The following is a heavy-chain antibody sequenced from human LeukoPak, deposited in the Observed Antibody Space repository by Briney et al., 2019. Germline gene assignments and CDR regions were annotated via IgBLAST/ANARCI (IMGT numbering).Heavy chain of an antibody. D-gene: IGHD6-19*01. CDR1: GFTFSNDW. Sequence: GGSLRLSCAASGFTFSNDWMTWVRQAPGKGLEWVANIKRDGSEKYYVDSVKGRFTISRDNSKNTLYLQMNSLITEDTAVYYCAKGYSRGWSIFDYWGQGTPVTVSS. V-gene: IGHV3-7*01. CDR3: AKGYSRGWSIFDY. CDR2: IKRDGSEK. J-gene: IGHJ4*02.